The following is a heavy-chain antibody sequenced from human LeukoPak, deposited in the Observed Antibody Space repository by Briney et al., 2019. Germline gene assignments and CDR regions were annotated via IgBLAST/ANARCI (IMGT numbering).Heavy chain of an antibody. CDR1: GYTFNSYG. CDR2: ISAYNGNT. Sequence: GASVKVSCKASGYTFNSYGISWVRQAPGQGLEWMGWISAYNGNTNYAQKLQGRVTMTTDTSTSTAYMELRSLRSDDTAVYYCARDRSWSGYQFYYYYYMDVWGKGTTVTVSS. V-gene: IGHV1-18*01. D-gene: IGHD3-3*01. CDR3: ARDRSWSGYQFYYYYYMDV. J-gene: IGHJ6*03.